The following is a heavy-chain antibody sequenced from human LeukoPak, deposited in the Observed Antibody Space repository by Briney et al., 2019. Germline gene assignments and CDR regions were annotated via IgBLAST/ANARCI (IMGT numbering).Heavy chain of an antibody. D-gene: IGHD3-22*01. CDR1: GGTFSSYA. J-gene: IGHJ4*02. Sequence: SVKVSCXASGGTFSSYAISWVRQAPRQGLEWMARIIPIFGTANYAQKFQGRVTITTDESTSTAYMELSSLRSEDTAVYYCARGSTPERGSRRYYYDSSGYPFDYWGQGTLVTVSS. CDR2: IIPIFGTA. CDR3: ARGSTPERGSRRYYYDSSGYPFDY. V-gene: IGHV1-69*05.